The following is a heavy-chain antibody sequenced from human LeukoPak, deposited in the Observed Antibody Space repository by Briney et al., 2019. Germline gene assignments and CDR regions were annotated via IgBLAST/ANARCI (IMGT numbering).Heavy chain of an antibody. J-gene: IGHJ5*02. CDR2: LGGSTGSA. CDR1: GITLSRYA. D-gene: IGHD3-22*01. CDR3: ARCSTSSGHSVRWFDP. Sequence: GGSLRLSCAASGITLSRYAMRWVRQAPGKGLEWVSSLGGSTGSAYYADSVKGRFTISRDNSKNTLYLQMNSLIAEDTAVYYCARCSTSSGHSVRWFDPWGRGTLVTVSS. V-gene: IGHV3-23*01.